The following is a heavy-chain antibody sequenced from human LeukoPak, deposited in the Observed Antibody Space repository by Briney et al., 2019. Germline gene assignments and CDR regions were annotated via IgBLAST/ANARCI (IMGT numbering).Heavy chain of an antibody. Sequence: TGGYLRLSCAASGFTFSSYGMHWVRQAPGEGLEWVAFIRYDGSNKYYADSVKGRFTISRDNAKNSLYLQMNSLRAEDTAVYYCARGGEDIVVVPAAMGYYYYYMDVWGKGTTVTVSS. CDR2: IRYDGSNK. CDR1: GFTFSSYG. D-gene: IGHD2-2*01. V-gene: IGHV3-30*02. CDR3: ARGGEDIVVVPAAMGYYYYYMDV. J-gene: IGHJ6*03.